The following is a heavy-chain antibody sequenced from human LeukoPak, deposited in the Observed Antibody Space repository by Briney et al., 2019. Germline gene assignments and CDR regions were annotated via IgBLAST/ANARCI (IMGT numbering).Heavy chain of an antibody. J-gene: IGHJ1*01. CDR3: AKAYGDYTFAEYFQD. V-gene: IGHV3-23*01. Sequence: GGSLRLSCAASGFIVSTNYMSWVRQAPGKGLEWVSSIIGSGGSTNYADSVKGRFTISRDNSKNTLYLQMNDLSAEDTAVYYCAKAYGDYTFAEYFQDWGQGTLVAVSS. CDR1: GFIVSTNY. D-gene: IGHD4-17*01. CDR2: IIGSGGST.